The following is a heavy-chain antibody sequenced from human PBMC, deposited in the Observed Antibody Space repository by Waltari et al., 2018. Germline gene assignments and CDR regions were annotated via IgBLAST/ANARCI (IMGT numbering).Heavy chain of an antibody. J-gene: IGHJ5*02. CDR1: GYTFNTYG. CDR2: ISSDGSGK. V-gene: IGHV3-30*18. Sequence: QVEESGGGVVQPGGSLRLSGVASGYTFNTYGMHWVRQAPGKGLEWLAVISSDGSGKYYADSMKGRFTMSRDNSKNTVYLQMNSLRPEDTAVYYCAKAGGIYNYPLDPWGQGTLVTVSS. D-gene: IGHD1-26*01. CDR3: AKAGGIYNYPLDP.